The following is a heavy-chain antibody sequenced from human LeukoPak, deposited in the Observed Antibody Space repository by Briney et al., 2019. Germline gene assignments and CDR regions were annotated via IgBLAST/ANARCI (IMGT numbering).Heavy chain of an antibody. CDR3: ARDRYSSGCFDY. CDR1: GFTFSNYN. Sequence: VKPGGSLRLSCAASGFTFSNYNMNWVRQAPGKGLEWVSSISSSSRYIFSAESVKGRFTISRDNAKNSLYLQMNSLRAEDTAVYYCARDRYSSGCFDYWGQGTLVTVSS. D-gene: IGHD6-19*01. J-gene: IGHJ4*02. V-gene: IGHV3-21*01. CDR2: ISSSSRYI.